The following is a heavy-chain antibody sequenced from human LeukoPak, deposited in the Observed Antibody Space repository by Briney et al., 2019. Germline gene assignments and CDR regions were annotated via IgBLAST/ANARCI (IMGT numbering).Heavy chain of an antibody. J-gene: IGHJ6*02. V-gene: IGHV4-38-2*02. D-gene: IGHD3-16*01. CDR2: IYNSGTT. CDR3: ARGGRFGGSVSHYGMDV. Sequence: SGTLSLTSTVSGYYNRSGFYWGWIRQPPGKGLEWIGGIYNSGTTYYNPALKSRVTVSVDTSKNQFSLELTSVTVADTAVYLCARGGRFGGSVSHYGMDVWGQGTTVTVSS. CDR1: GYYNRSGFY.